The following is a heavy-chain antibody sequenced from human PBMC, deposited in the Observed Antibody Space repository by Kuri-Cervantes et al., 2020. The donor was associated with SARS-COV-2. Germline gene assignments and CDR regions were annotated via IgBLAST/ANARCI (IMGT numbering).Heavy chain of an antibody. D-gene: IGHD3-3*01. CDR1: GYTFTRYG. CDR3: ARDRQGGRIRITIFGVASYGMDV. V-gene: IGHV1-18*04. Sequence: ASVKVSCKASGYTFTRYGISWVRQAPGQGLEWMGWISAYNGNTNYAQKLQGRVTMTTDTSTSTAYMELRSLRSDDPAVYYCARDRQGGRIRITIFGVASYGMDVWGQGTTVTVSS. CDR2: ISAYNGNT. J-gene: IGHJ6*02.